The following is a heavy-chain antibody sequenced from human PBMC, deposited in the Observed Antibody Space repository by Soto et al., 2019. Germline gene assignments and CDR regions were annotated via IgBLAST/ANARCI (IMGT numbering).Heavy chain of an antibody. D-gene: IGHD3-3*01. J-gene: IGHJ5*02. V-gene: IGHV3-9*01. CDR1: GFTFDDYA. CDR3: ARDRFTIFGEWNWFDL. Sequence: PGGSLRLSCAGSGFTFDDYAMHWVRQAPGKGLEWVSGINWSSGTIGYADSAEGRFTISRDNAKNTLYLQMNSLRAEDTAVYYCARDRFTIFGEWNWFDLWGEGTLVTVSS. CDR2: INWSSGTI.